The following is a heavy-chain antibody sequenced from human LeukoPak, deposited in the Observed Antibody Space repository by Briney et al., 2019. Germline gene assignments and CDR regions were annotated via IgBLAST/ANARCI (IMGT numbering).Heavy chain of an antibody. D-gene: IGHD3/OR15-3a*01. V-gene: IGHV3-30-3*01. CDR1: GFTFSNYA. J-gene: IGHJ5*02. CDR2: ISYDGSNK. CDR3: ARDLLDFWNPTDSDP. Sequence: GRSLRLSCAASGFTFSNYAMHWVRQAPGKGLEWVAVISYDGSNKYYADSVKGRFTISRDKSKNTLYLQMNSLRAEDTAVYYCARDLLDFWNPTDSDPWGQGTLVTVSS.